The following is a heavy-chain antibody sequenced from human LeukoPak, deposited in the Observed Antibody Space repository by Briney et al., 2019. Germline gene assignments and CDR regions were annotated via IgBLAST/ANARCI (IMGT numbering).Heavy chain of an antibody. J-gene: IGHJ4*02. CDR1: GFTFSSYG. D-gene: IGHD3-22*01. CDR3: AKDQGRVDSSGYLGY. Sequence: GRSLRLSCAASGFTFSSYGMHWVRQAPGKGLEWVAVISYDGSNKYYADSVKGRFTISRDNSKNTLYLQMNSLRAEDTAVYYCAKDQGRVDSSGYLGYWGQGTLVTVSS. CDR2: ISYDGSNK. V-gene: IGHV3-30*18.